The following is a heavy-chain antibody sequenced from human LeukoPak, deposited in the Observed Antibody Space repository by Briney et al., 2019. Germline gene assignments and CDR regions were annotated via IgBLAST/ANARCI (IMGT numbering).Heavy chain of an antibody. J-gene: IGHJ4*02. CDR1: GFTFDDYA. V-gene: IGHV3-49*04. D-gene: IGHD5-18*01. CDR3: IRGTAYYFDF. Sequence: GGSLRLSCRTSGFTFDDYAMNWVRQAPWKGLEWVGLIRSKAYGATTEYAASVTGRFSISRDDSKSIVYLQMNSLTTEDTAVYYCIRGTAYYFDFWGQGTLVTVSS. CDR2: IRSKAYGATT.